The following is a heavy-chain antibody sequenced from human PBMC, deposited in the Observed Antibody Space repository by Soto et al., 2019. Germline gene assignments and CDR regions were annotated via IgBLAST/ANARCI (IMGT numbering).Heavy chain of an antibody. CDR1: GGSISSYY. V-gene: IGHV4-59*01. D-gene: IGHD3-10*01. J-gene: IGHJ5*02. CDR2: IYYSGST. CDR3: ARDRGPDMVRGDNWFDP. Sequence: SETLSLTXTVSGGSISSYYWSWIRQPPGKGLEWIGYIYYSGSTNYNPSLKSRVTISVDTSKNQFSLKLSSVTAADTAVYYCARDRGPDMVRGDNWFDPWGQGTLVTVSS.